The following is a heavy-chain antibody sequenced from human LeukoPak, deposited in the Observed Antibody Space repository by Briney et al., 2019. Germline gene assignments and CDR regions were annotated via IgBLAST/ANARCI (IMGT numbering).Heavy chain of an antibody. CDR3: ARDHDYSDYSYGMDV. CDR2: IYYSGST. Sequence: PSETLSLTCTVSGGSISSGGYYWSWIRQHPGKGLEWIGYIYYSGSTYYNPSLKSRVTISVDTSKNQFSLKLSSVTAADTAVYYCARDHDYSDYSYGMDVWGQGTTVTVSS. CDR1: GGSISSGGYY. J-gene: IGHJ6*02. D-gene: IGHD4-11*01. V-gene: IGHV4-31*03.